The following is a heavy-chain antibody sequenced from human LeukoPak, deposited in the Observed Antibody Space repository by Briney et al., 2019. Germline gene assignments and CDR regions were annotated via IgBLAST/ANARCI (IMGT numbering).Heavy chain of an antibody. J-gene: IGHJ5*02. V-gene: IGHV3-30*03. CDR3: ARPYSSGWDNWFDP. Sequence: GGSLRLSCAASGFTFSSYGMHWVRQAPGKGLEWVAVISYDGSNKYYADSVKGRFTISRGNSKNTLYLQMNSLRAEDTAVYYCARPYSSGWDNWFDPWGQGTLVTVSS. CDR1: GFTFSSYG. CDR2: ISYDGSNK. D-gene: IGHD6-19*01.